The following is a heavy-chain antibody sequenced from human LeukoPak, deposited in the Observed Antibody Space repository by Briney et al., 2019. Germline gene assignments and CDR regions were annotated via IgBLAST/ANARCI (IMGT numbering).Heavy chain of an antibody. V-gene: IGHV3-9*03. CDR3: AKDSNLELPSLYMDV. Sequence: PGGSLRLSCAASGFTFDDYAMHWVRQAPGKGLEWVSGISWNSGSIGYADSVKGRFTISRDNAKNSLYLQMNSLRAEDMALYYCAKDSNLELPSLYMDVWGKGTTVTVSS. CDR1: GFTFDDYA. D-gene: IGHD1-7*01. CDR2: ISWNSGSI. J-gene: IGHJ6*03.